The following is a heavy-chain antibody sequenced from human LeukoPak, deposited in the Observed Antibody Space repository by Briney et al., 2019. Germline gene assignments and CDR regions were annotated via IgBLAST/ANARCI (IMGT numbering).Heavy chain of an antibody. Sequence: PSETLSLTCTVSGGSISSHYWSWIRQPPGKGLEWIGEINHSGSTNYNPSLKSRVTISVDTSKNQFSLKLSSVTAADTAVYYCARDSLGYCSSTSCYGYYYYYGMDVWGQGTTVTVSS. CDR3: ARDSLGYCSSTSCYGYYYYYGMDV. V-gene: IGHV4-34*01. CDR1: GGSISSHY. D-gene: IGHD2-2*01. J-gene: IGHJ6*02. CDR2: INHSGST.